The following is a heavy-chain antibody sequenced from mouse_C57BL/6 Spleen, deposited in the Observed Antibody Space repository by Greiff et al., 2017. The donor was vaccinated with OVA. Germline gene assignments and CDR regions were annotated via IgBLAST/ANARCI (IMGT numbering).Heavy chain of an antibody. CDR1: GYSITSGYD. V-gene: IGHV3-1*01. Sequence: EVQLQQSGPGMVKPSQSLSLTCTVTGYSITSGYDWHWIRHFPGNKLEWMGYISYSGSTNYNPSLKSRISITHDTSKNHFFLKLNSVTTEDTATYYCARSSYWYFDVWGTGTTVTVSS. CDR3: ARSSYWYFDV. J-gene: IGHJ1*03. CDR2: ISYSGST.